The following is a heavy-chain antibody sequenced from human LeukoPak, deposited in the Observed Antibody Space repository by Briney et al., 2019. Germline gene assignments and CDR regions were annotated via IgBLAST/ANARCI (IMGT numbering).Heavy chain of an antibody. Sequence: GGSLRLSCAASGFTFSSYWMSWVRQAPGKGLEWVANIKQDGSEKYYVDSVKGRFTISRDNAKNSLYLQMNSLRAEDTAVCYCARVVSSGPAPNWFDPWGQGTLVTVSS. CDR2: IKQDGSEK. J-gene: IGHJ5*02. D-gene: IGHD6-19*01. CDR3: ARVVSSGPAPNWFDP. CDR1: GFTFSSYW. V-gene: IGHV3-7*01.